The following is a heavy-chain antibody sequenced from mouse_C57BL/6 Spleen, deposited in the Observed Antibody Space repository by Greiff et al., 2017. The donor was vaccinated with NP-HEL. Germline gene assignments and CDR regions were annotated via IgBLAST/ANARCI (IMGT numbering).Heavy chain of an antibody. J-gene: IGHJ3*01. Sequence: EVKLQESGAELVKPGASVKLSCTASGFNIKDYYMHWVKQRTEQGLEWIGRIDPEDGETKYAPKFQGKATITADTSSNTAYLQLSSLTSEDTAVYYCATTAQATFSWFAYWGQGTLVTVSA. V-gene: IGHV14-2*01. CDR1: GFNIKDYY. D-gene: IGHD3-2*02. CDR2: IDPEDGET. CDR3: ATTAQATFSWFAY.